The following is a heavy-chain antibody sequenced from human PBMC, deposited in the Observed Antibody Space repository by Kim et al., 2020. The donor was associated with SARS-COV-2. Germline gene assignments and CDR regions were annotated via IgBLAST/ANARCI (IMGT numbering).Heavy chain of an antibody. Sequence: TYDDPSLKGRVTISVDTSKNQFSLKLSSVTAADTAVYYCARAQRTTAMDVWGQGTTVTVSS. CDR3: ARAQRTTAMDV. CDR2: T. V-gene: IGHV4-39*07. D-gene: IGHD4-17*01. J-gene: IGHJ6*02.